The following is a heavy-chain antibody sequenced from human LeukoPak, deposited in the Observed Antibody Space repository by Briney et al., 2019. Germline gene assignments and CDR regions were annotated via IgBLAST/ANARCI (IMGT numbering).Heavy chain of an antibody. CDR3: ARDEMPTFDAFDM. Sequence: ASVKVSCKASGYTFTSYGISWVRQAPGQGLEWMGWINPNSGGANYARTFQGRVTMTRDTSITTAYMDLSRLRSDDTAVYYCARDEMPTFDAFDMWGQGTMVTVSS. D-gene: IGHD2-2*01. CDR2: INPNSGGA. V-gene: IGHV1-2*02. J-gene: IGHJ3*02. CDR1: GYTFTSYG.